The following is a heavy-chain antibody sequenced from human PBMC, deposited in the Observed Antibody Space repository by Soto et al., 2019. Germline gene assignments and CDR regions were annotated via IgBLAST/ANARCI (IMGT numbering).Heavy chain of an antibody. CDR3: ASDDYDVTEGRYYYYGMDV. CDR2: ISYDGSNK. J-gene: IGHJ6*02. Sequence: GGSLRLSCAASGFTFSSYAMHWVRQAPGKGLEWVAVISYDGSNKYYADSVKGRFTISRDNSKNTLYLQMNSLRAEDTAVYYCASDDYDVTEGRYYYYGMDVWGQGTTVTVCS. V-gene: IGHV3-30-3*01. D-gene: IGHD3-22*01. CDR1: GFTFSSYA.